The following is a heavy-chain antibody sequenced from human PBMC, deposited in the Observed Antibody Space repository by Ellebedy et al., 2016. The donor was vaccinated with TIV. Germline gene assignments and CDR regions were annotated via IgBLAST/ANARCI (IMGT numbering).Heavy chain of an antibody. Sequence: AASVKVSCKASGYTFTSYAMHWVRQAPGQRLEWMGWINAGNGNTKYSQKFQGRVTITADKSTSTAYMELSSLRSEDTAVYYCARNVAYYDSSGYYPSWGQGTLVTVSS. D-gene: IGHD3-22*01. J-gene: IGHJ4*02. CDR3: ARNVAYYDSSGYYPS. CDR2: INAGNGNT. V-gene: IGHV1-3*01. CDR1: GYTFTSYA.